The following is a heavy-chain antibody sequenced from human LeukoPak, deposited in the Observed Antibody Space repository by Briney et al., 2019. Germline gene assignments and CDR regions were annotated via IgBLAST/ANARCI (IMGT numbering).Heavy chain of an antibody. D-gene: IGHD4-17*01. V-gene: IGHV4-39*07. CDR3: ARSPHYGDYVRDAFDI. CDR1: GGSISSSSYY. J-gene: IGHJ3*02. CDR2: IYYSGST. Sequence: PSETLSLTCTVSGGSISSSSYYWGWIRQPPGKGLEWIGSIYYSGSTYYNPSLKSRVTISVDKSKNQFSLKLSSVTAADTAVYYCARSPHYGDYVRDAFDIWGQGTMVTVSS.